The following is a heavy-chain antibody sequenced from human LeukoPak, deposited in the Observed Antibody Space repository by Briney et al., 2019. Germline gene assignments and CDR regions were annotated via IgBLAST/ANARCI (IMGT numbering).Heavy chain of an antibody. Sequence: PSETLSLTCAVYGGSFSGYYWSWIRQPPGKGLEWIGEINHSGSTNYNPSLKSRVTISVDTSKNQFSLKLSSVTAADTAVYYCARAEMATIKGGYFDIWGQGTMVTVSS. CDR1: GGSFSGYY. CDR2: INHSGST. CDR3: ARAEMATIKGGYFDI. V-gene: IGHV4-34*01. J-gene: IGHJ3*02. D-gene: IGHD5-24*01.